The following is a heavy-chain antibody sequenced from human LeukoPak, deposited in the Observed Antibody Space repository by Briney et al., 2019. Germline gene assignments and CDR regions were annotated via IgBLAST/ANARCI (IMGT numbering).Heavy chain of an antibody. V-gene: IGHV1-69*13. J-gene: IGHJ3*02. CDR3: ARADVNTYCGGDCYSEDAFDI. CDR1: GGTFSSYA. Sequence: SVKVSCKASGGTFSSYAISWVRQAPGQGLEWMGGIIPIFGTANYAQKFQGRVTITADESTSTAYMELSSLRSEDTAVYYCARADVNTYCGGDCYSEDAFDIWGQGTMVTVSS. CDR2: IIPIFGTA. D-gene: IGHD2-21*02.